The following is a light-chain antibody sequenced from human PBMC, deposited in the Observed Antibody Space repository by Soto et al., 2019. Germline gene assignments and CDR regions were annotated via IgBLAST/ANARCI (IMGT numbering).Light chain of an antibody. Sequence: QSALTQPASVSGSPGQSITISCTGTSSDVGSYNLVSWYQQHPGKAPKLMIYEVSKRPSGVSTRFSGSKSGNTASLTISGLQAEDEADYYCCSYAGSQVVFGGGTKLTVL. J-gene: IGLJ2*01. CDR3: CSYAGSQVV. CDR1: SSDVGSYNL. V-gene: IGLV2-23*02. CDR2: EVS.